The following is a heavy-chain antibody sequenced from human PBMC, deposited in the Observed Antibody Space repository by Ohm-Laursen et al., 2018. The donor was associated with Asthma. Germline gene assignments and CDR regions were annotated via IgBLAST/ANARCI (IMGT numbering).Heavy chain of an antibody. CDR2: IRGSAGST. J-gene: IGHJ6*02. CDR3: AKDRGFNYGYGMDV. CDR1: GFTFSSFA. V-gene: IGHV3-23*01. Sequence: SLRLSCAASGFTFSSFAMSWVLQAPGKGLEWVSTIRGSAGSTYYADSVKGRFTNSRDNSKNTLYLQMNSLRTEDTALYYCAKDRGFNYGYGMDVWGQGTTVTVSS. D-gene: IGHD5-18*01.